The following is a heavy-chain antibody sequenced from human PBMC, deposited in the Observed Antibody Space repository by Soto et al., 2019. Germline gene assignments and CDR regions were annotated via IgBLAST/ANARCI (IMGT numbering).Heavy chain of an antibody. V-gene: IGHV4-31*03. Sequence: QVQLQVSGPGLVKPSQTLSLTCTVSGGSISSGSYYWSWIRQLPGKGLEWIGYIYYSGSTYYNPSLKSRVTISVDTSKNQFSLKLNSVTAEDTAVYYCATRTDYYYGSGSLGGMDVWGQGTTVTVSS. J-gene: IGHJ6*02. D-gene: IGHD3-10*01. CDR3: ATRTDYYYGSGSLGGMDV. CDR1: GGSISSGSYY. CDR2: IYYSGST.